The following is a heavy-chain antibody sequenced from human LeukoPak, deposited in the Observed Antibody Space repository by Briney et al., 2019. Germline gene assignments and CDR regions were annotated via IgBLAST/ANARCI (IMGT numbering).Heavy chain of an antibody. J-gene: IGHJ5*02. CDR3: ARSLDTAMVGGFDP. CDR1: GYTFTGYY. CDR2: INPNSGGT. Sequence: ASVKVSCKASGYTFTGYYMHWVRQAPGQGLEWMGWINPNSGGTNYAQKFQGRVTMTRGTSISTAYMELSRLRSDDTAVYYCARSLDTAMVGGFDPWGQGTLVTVSS. V-gene: IGHV1-2*02. D-gene: IGHD5-18*01.